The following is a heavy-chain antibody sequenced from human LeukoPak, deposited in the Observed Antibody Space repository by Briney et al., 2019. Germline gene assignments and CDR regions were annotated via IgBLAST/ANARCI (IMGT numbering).Heavy chain of an antibody. V-gene: IGHV3-53*01. J-gene: IGHJ6*02. Sequence: PGGSLRLSCSASGFTVSSTYMGWVRQAPGKGLEWVSVIYSGGSTYYADSVKGRFTISRNKSKNTLYLQMNGLRAEDTAVYYCARSMDVWGQGTTVTVSS. CDR1: GFTVSSTY. CDR2: IYSGGST. CDR3: ARSMDV.